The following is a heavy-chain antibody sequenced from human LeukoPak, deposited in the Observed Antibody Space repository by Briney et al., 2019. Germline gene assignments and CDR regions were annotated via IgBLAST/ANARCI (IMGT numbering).Heavy chain of an antibody. CDR3: ARRGGSYGIDY. V-gene: IGHV4-38-2*01. D-gene: IGHD1-26*01. J-gene: IGHJ4*02. Sequence: SETLSLTCAVSGYSTSSGYYWGWIRQPPGKGLEWIGSIYHSGSTYYNPSLKSRVTISVDTSKNQFSLKLSSVTAADTAVYYCARRGGSYGIDYWGQATLVTVSS. CDR1: GYSTSSGYY. CDR2: IYHSGST.